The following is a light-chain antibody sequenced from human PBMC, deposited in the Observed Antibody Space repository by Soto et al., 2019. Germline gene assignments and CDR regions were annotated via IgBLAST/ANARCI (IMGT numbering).Light chain of an antibody. Sequence: AIPMTQSPSSLSASVGDRVTITCRASQEIGNDLGWYQQKPGKAPKLLIYAASSLESGVPSRFSGSGSGTDFTLTISSLQPEDFATYYCLQDYNRPYTFGQGSRLEIK. CDR3: LQDYNRPYT. CDR2: AAS. CDR1: QEIGND. J-gene: IGKJ2*01. V-gene: IGKV1-6*01.